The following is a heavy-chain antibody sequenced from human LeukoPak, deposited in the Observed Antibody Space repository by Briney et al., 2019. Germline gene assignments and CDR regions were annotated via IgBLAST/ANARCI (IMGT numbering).Heavy chain of an antibody. D-gene: IGHD3-10*01. CDR1: GFSFSTYG. J-gene: IGHJ4*02. V-gene: IGHV3-30*18. CDR2: MSYDGRNT. Sequence: GGSLRLSCAASGFSFSTYGMHWVRQAPGKGLEWVAVMSYDGRNTSYVDSVKGRFTVSRDNSKNTLYLQMNSLRAEDTAVYYCAKDHRVGSSRGLDFWGQGTLVSVST. CDR3: AKDHRVGSSRGLDF.